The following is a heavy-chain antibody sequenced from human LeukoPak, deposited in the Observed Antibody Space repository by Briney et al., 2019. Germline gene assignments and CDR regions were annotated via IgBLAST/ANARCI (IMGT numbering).Heavy chain of an antibody. V-gene: IGHV3-64*01. CDR2: ISNSEGST. D-gene: IGHD6-13*01. CDR1: GFTFSTYA. J-gene: IGHJ4*02. CDR3: ARISWQLEYYFDY. Sequence: PGGSLRLSCAASGFTFSTYAMHWVRQAPGRGLEYVSAISNSEGSTYYASSVKGRFTISRDNSKNTLYLQMNSLRAEDTAVYYCARISWQLEYYFDYWGQGTLVTVSS.